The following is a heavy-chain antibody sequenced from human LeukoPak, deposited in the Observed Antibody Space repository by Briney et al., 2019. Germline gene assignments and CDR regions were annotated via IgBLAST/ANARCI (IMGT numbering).Heavy chain of an antibody. Sequence: GASVKVSCKASGYTFTSYDIIWVRQATGQGLEWMGWMNPNSGNTGYAQKFQGRVTMTRNTSISTAYMELSSLRSEDTAVYYCATTRGGDYYYDSSGYWSYGYWGQGTLVTVSS. CDR2: MNPNSGNT. V-gene: IGHV1-8*01. J-gene: IGHJ4*02. CDR1: GYTFTSYD. CDR3: ATTRGGDYYYDSSGYWSYGY. D-gene: IGHD3-22*01.